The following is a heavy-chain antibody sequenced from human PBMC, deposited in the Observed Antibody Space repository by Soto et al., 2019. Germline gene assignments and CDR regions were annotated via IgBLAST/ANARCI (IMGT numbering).Heavy chain of an antibody. CDR1: GYTFTSYA. CDR2: INAGNGNT. J-gene: IGHJ5*02. V-gene: IGHV1-3*01. Sequence: ASVKVSCKASGYTFTSYAMHWVRQAPGQRLEWMGWINAGNGNTKYSQKFQGRVTITRDTSASTAYMELSSLRSEDTAVYYCARAAWSGYYNWFDPWGQGTLVTVSS. CDR3: ARAAWSGYYNWFDP. D-gene: IGHD3-3*01.